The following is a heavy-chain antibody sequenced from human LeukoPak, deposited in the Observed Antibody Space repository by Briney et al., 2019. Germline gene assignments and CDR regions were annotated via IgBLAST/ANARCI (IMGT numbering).Heavy chain of an antibody. D-gene: IGHD3-22*01. CDR1: GFTFSSYA. Sequence: GGSLTLSCAASGFTFSSYAMSWVRQAPGKGLEWVSGISGSGDNTYYADSVKGRFTISRDNSKNTLYVQVNSLGTEDTAAYYCAKGSYYDSSGSFYFDSWGQGTLVTVSP. V-gene: IGHV3-23*01. CDR2: ISGSGDNT. CDR3: AKGSYYDSSGSFYFDS. J-gene: IGHJ4*02.